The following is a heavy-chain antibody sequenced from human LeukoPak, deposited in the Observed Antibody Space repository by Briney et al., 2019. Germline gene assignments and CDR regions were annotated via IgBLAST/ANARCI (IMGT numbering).Heavy chain of an antibody. CDR3: ARDRAVGATNTPDY. Sequence: ASVKVSCKASGGTFSSYAISWVRQAPGQGLEWMGGIIPIFGTANYAQKFQGRVTITADESTSTAYMELSSLRSEDTAVYYCARDRAVGATNTPDYWGQGTLVTVSS. D-gene: IGHD1-26*01. J-gene: IGHJ4*02. V-gene: IGHV1-69*13. CDR2: IIPIFGTA. CDR1: GGTFSSYA.